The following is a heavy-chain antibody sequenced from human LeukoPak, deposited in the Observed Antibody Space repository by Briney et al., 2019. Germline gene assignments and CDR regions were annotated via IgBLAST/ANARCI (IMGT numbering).Heavy chain of an antibody. V-gene: IGHV3-30*02. D-gene: IGHD2-2*02. Sequence: GGSLRLSCATSGFTFSFYGMHWVRQAPGKGLEWVAFIQYDGSYKSYADSVQGRFSISRDNSKSTLFLQMNSLRPDDTALYYCAKTSDQLLYSKFDFWGQGTLVTVSS. CDR1: GFTFSFYG. J-gene: IGHJ4*02. CDR2: IQYDGSYK. CDR3: AKTSDQLLYSKFDF.